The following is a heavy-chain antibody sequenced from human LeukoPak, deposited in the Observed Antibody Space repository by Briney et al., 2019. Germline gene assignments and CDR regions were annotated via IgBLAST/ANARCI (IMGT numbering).Heavy chain of an antibody. CDR1: GGSFSGYY. D-gene: IGHD2-15*01. Sequence: PSEPLTLTCAVYGGSFSGYYWSWIRQPPGKGLEWIGEINHSGSTNYNPSLKSRVTISVDTSKNQFSLKLSSVTAADTAVYYCARGDIVVVVAASNFYYHYGMDVWGQGTTVTVSS. CDR3: ARGDIVVVVAASNFYYHYGMDV. CDR2: INHSGST. J-gene: IGHJ6*02. V-gene: IGHV4-34*01.